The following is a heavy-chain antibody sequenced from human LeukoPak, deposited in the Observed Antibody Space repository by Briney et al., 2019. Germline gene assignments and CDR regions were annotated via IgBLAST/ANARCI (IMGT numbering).Heavy chain of an antibody. CDR2: ISGSGGST. Sequence: PGGSLRLSCSTSGFTFSSYAMSLVRQAPGKGLEGVSAISGSGGSTYYADSVKGRFTISRDNSKNTLYLQMNSLRAEDTAVYYCAKPYDSSGYYPGWFQHWGQGTLVTVSS. J-gene: IGHJ1*01. CDR3: AKPYDSSGYYPGWFQH. V-gene: IGHV3-23*01. CDR1: GFTFSSYA. D-gene: IGHD3-22*01.